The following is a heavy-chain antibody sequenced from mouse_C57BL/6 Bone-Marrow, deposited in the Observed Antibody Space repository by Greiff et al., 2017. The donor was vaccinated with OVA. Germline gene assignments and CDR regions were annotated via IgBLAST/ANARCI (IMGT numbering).Heavy chain of an antibody. Sequence: VQLQQSGAELVRPGTSVKVSCKASGYAFTNYLIEWVKQRPGQGLEWIGVINPGSGGTNYNEKFKGKATLTADKSSSTAYMHLSSLTSEDSAVYFSARYLLYFDYWGQGTTLTVSS. CDR2: INPGSGGT. CDR1: GYAFTNYL. V-gene: IGHV1-54*01. CDR3: ARYLLYFDY. D-gene: IGHD2-1*01. J-gene: IGHJ2*01.